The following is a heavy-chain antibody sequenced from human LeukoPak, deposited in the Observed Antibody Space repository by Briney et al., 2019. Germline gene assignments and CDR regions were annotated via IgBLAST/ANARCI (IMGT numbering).Heavy chain of an antibody. Sequence: SVKVSCKDSGSTCGSYAISWVRQAPGQGLEWMGGIIPIFGTANYAQKFQGRVTITTDESTSTAYMELSSLRSEDTAVYYCASFTLTTSHYYYYMDVWGKGTTVTVSS. V-gene: IGHV1-69*05. D-gene: IGHD4-11*01. CDR1: GSTCGSYA. J-gene: IGHJ6*03. CDR3: ASFTLTTSHYYYYMDV. CDR2: IIPIFGTA.